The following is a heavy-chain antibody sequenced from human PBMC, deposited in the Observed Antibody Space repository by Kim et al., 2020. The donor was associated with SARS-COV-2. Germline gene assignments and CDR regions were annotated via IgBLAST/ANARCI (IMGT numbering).Heavy chain of an antibody. CDR3: ARDPYNCYAMDV. CDR1: GFSFSDFD. CDR2: GSSSGRYT. Sequence: GGSLRLSCSGSGFSFSDFDMNWIRQAPGKGREWVSSGSSSGRYTSYTESVKGRFSISRDNDRNSAFLQMDSLTGWDTAVHYFARDPYNCYAMDVWGQGTTVTVSS. J-gene: IGHJ6*02. V-gene: IGHV3-11*05.